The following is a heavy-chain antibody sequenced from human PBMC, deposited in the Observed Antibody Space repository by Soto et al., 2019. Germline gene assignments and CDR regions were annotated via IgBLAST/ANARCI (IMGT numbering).Heavy chain of an antibody. J-gene: IGHJ3*02. V-gene: IGHV3-30*18. CDR2: ISYDGSNK. CDR3: AKIYSGYDSGDAFDI. D-gene: IGHD5-12*01. Sequence: GGSLRLSCAASGFTFSSYDMHGVRQAPGKGLEWVAVISYDGSNKYYADSVKGRFTISRDNSKNTLYMQMNSLRAEDTAVYYCAKIYSGYDSGDAFDIWGQGTMVT. CDR1: GFTFSSYD.